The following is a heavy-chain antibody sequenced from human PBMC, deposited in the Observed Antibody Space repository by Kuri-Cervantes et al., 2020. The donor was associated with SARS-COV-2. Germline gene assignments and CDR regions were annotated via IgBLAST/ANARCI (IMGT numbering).Heavy chain of an antibody. V-gene: IGHV3-9*03. D-gene: IGHD6-13*01. J-gene: IGHJ3*02. CDR1: GFTFSSYA. CDR3: AKGIAAAGVGAFDI. CDR2: ISWNSGSI. Sequence: SLKISCAASGFTFSSYAMSWVRQAPGKGLEWVSGISWNSGSIGYADSVKGRFTISRDNAKNSLYLQMNSLRAEDMALYYYAKGIAAAGVGAFDIWGQGTMVTVSS.